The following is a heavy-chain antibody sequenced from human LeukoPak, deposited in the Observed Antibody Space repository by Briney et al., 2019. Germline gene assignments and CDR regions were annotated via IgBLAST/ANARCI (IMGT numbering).Heavy chain of an antibody. CDR2: INPNSGGT. CDR1: GYTFTGYY. J-gene: IGHJ4*02. CDR3: ATSYGGIVVVPAAFY. V-gene: IGHV1-2*02. D-gene: IGHD2-2*01. Sequence: PGRSLRLSCAASGYTFTGYYMHWVRQAPGQGLEWMGWINPNSGGTNYAQKFQGRVTMTRDTSISTAYMELSRLRSDDTAVYYCATSYGGIVVVPAAFYWGQGTLVTVSS.